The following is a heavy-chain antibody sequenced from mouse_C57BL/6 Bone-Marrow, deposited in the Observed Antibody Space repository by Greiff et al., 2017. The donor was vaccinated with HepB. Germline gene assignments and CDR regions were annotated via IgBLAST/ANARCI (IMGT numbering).Heavy chain of an antibody. CDR1: GFTFSDYG. D-gene: IGHD1-1*01. Sequence: EVKLQESGGGLVKPGGSLKLSCAASGFTFSDYGMHWVRQAPEKGLEWVAYISSGSSTIYYADTVKGRFTISRDNAKNTLCLQMTSLRSEDTAMYYCARKLANLYYFDYWGQGTTLTVSS. V-gene: IGHV5-17*01. CDR2: ISSGSSTI. J-gene: IGHJ2*01. CDR3: ARKLANLYYFDY.